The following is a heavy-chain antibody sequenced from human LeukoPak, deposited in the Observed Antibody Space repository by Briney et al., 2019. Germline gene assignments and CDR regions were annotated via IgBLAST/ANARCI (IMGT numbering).Heavy chain of an antibody. J-gene: IGHJ4*02. Sequence: PSETLSLTCTVSGGSISGYYWSWIRQPAGKGLEWIGRIYTSGSANYNPSLESRVTMSVGTSMNQFSLKLSSVTAADTAVYYCARLKAATYYFDYWGQGTLVTVSS. V-gene: IGHV4-4*07. CDR3: ARLKAATYYFDY. D-gene: IGHD6-13*01. CDR2: IYTSGSA. CDR1: GGSISGYY.